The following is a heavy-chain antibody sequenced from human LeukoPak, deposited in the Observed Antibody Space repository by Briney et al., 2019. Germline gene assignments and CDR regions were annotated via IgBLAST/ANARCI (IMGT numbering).Heavy chain of an antibody. D-gene: IGHD6-6*01. CDR3: ARQHGSSLPRVFDY. V-gene: IGHV5-51*01. CDR1: ASRFTSYW. Sequence: GESLKISCNCSASRFTSYWISSVRQMPGKGLEWMGIIYPGDSDTRYSPSFQGQVTISADKSVSTAYLQWTGRKASDTAMYYCARQHGSSLPRVFDYWGQGTLVTVSS. CDR2: IYPGDSDT. J-gene: IGHJ4*02.